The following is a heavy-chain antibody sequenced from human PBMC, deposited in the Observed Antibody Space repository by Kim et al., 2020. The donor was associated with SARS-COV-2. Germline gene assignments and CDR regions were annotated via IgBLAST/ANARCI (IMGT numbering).Heavy chain of an antibody. J-gene: IGHJ1*01. V-gene: IGHV3-53*01. CDR3: ARSSRVGYSQH. Sequence: HNADAVKGRCTITRDKCKDTLYLKMNSLRPEDTAMYYCARSSRVGYSQHWGQGTLVTVS. D-gene: IGHD6-13*01.